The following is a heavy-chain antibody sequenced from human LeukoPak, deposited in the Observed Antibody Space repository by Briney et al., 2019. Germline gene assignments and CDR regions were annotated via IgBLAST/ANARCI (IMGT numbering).Heavy chain of an antibody. Sequence: ETLSLTCAVYGGSFSDYYWNWLRQSPGKGLEGVANIKQDGSEMNYVDSVKGRFTISRDNAKNSLYLQMNSLRAEDTAVYYCASPCLGVGSLFDFWGQGTLVTVSS. CDR1: GGSFSDYY. CDR3: ASPCLGVGSLFDF. V-gene: IGHV3-7*01. D-gene: IGHD1-26*01. J-gene: IGHJ4*02. CDR2: IKQDGSEM.